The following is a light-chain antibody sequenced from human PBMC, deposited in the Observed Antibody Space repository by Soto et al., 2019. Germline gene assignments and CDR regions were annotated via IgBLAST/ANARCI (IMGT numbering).Light chain of an antibody. V-gene: IGLV2-14*01. CDR1: SSDVGSFDS. CDR2: DVS. Sequence: QSVLTQPASVSESPGQPITISCAGTSSDVGSFDSVAWYQHNPGKAPKLMIYDVSNRPSGVSSRFSGSKSGNTASLSISGLQTEDEANYYCSSFTTSSTLVFGTGTKVTVL. J-gene: IGLJ1*01. CDR3: SSFTTSSTLV.